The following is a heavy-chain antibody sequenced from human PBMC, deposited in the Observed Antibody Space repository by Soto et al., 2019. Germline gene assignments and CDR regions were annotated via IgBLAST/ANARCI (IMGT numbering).Heavy chain of an antibody. D-gene: IGHD6-13*01. J-gene: IGHJ4*02. V-gene: IGHV3-15*01. CDR3: TTDGIAAAGLDY. CDR2: IKSKTDGGTT. CDR1: GFTFSNAW. Sequence: GGSLRLSCAASGFTFSNAWMSWVRQAPGKGLEWVGRIKSKTDGGTTDYAAPVKGRFTITRDYTKNTLYLQMNSLKTEDTAVYYWTTDGIAAAGLDYWGQGTLVTVSS.